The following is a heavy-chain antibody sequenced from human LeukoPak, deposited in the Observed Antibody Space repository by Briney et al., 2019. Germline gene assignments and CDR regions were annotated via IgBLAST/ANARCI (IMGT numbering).Heavy chain of an antibody. J-gene: IGHJ4*02. CDR2: ISGSGGST. Sequence: GGSLRLSCAGSGFTFRSYGMHWVRQAPGKGLEWVSAISGSGGSTYYADSVKGRFTISRDNSKNTLYLQMNSLRAEDTAVYYCAKVSTVPFDYWGQGTLVTVSS. V-gene: IGHV3-23*01. CDR1: GFTFRSYG. CDR3: AKVSTVPFDY. D-gene: IGHD2-2*01.